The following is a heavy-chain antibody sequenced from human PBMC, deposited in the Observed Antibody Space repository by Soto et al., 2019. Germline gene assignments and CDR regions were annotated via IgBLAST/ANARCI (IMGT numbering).Heavy chain of an antibody. CDR2: IWFDGNEK. Sequence: GALRLSCAASGFIFRTYAMHWVRQAAGKGLEWVAAIWFDGNEKYYADSVKGRFTISRDNSKNILYLQVNSLRFEDTAVYYCAASRPPDPHGFDFWGPGALVTVSS. CDR1: GFIFRTYA. J-gene: IGHJ4*02. V-gene: IGHV3-33*01. CDR3: AASRPPDPHGFDF.